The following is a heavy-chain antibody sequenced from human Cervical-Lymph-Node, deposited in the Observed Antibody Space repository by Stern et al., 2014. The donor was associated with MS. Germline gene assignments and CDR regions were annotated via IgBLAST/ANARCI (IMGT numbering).Heavy chain of an antibody. D-gene: IGHD3-16*01. Sequence: MQLVESGPGLVKPSQTLSLTCTVSGASISTVGYYWSWLRPHPGQGLEWIASISYIGRTYYNPSVKSRVSRSADTSKNQFSLNRTSVTAADTALYYCARSDRRWGSFDYWGQGTLVAVSS. CDR2: ISYIGRT. CDR1: GASISTVGYY. J-gene: IGHJ4*02. CDR3: ARSDRRWGSFDY. V-gene: IGHV4-31*03.